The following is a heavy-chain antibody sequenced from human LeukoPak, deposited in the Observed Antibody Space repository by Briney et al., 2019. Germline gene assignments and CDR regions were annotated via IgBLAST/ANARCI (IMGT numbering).Heavy chain of an antibody. CDR1: GFTFSNFW. V-gene: IGHV3-7*01. J-gene: IGHJ3*02. CDR2: IKQDGSDK. CDR3: ARDYSGYEKAFDI. D-gene: IGHD5-12*01. Sequence: PGGSLRLSCVASGFTFSNFWMSWVRQAPGKGLEWVANIKQDGSDKYYVASVKGRFVISRDNAKNSVYLQMNSLRAEDTAVYYCARDYSGYEKAFDIWGQGTMVTVSS.